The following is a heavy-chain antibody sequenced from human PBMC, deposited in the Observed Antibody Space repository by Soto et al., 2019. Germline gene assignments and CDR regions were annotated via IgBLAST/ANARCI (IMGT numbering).Heavy chain of an antibody. V-gene: IGHV3-30-3*01. D-gene: IGHD1-7*01. CDR3: ARQLELHLDY. Sequence: GSLRLSCAASGFTFSSYAMHWVRQAPGKGLEWVAVISYDGSNKYYADSVKGRFTISRDNSKNTLYLQMNSLRAEDTAVYYCARQLELHLDYWGQGTLVTVSS. J-gene: IGHJ4*02. CDR1: GFTFSSYA. CDR2: ISYDGSNK.